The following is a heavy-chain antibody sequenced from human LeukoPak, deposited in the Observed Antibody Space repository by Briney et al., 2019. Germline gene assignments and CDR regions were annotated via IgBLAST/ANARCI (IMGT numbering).Heavy chain of an antibody. D-gene: IGHD2-2*01. V-gene: IGHV3-9*03. J-gene: IGHJ3*01. CDR3: AKDRSSTLDDAFDF. CDR1: GFTFWDYA. Sequence: GGSLRLSCAASGFTFWDYAMHWVRQTPGKGLEGISGIDWKSSNMVYGDSVKGRFTISRDNAKNSLYLQMSSLRAEDMALYYCAKDRSSTLDDAFDFWGQGTMVTVSS. CDR2: IDWKSSNM.